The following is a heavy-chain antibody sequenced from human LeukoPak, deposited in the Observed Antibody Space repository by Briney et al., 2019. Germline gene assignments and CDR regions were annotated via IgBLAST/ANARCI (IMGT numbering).Heavy chain of an antibody. V-gene: IGHV1-8*01. CDR2: MNPNSGNT. D-gene: IGHD1-14*01. Sequence: ASVKVSCKASGCTFTSYDINWVRQATGQGLEWMGWMNPNSGNTGYAQKFQGRVTMTRNTSISTAYMELSSLRSEDTAVYYCGRAPRDRRMDVWGQGTTVTVSS. J-gene: IGHJ6*02. CDR1: GCTFTSYD. CDR3: GRAPRDRRMDV.